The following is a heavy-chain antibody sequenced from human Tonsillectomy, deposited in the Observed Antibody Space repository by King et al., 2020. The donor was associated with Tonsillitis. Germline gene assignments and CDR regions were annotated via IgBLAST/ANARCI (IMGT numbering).Heavy chain of an antibody. D-gene: IGHD3-3*01. V-gene: IGHV1-69*01. J-gene: IGHJ4*02. CDR3: AREGGFITIFGASVGYFDY. Sequence: QLVQSGAEVKKPGSSVKVSCKASGGTFSSYAISWVRQAPGQGLEWMGGIIPIFGTANYAQKFQGRVTITADESTSTAYMELSSLRSEDTAVNYCAREGGFITIFGASVGYFDYWGQGTLVTVSS. CDR1: GGTFSSYA. CDR2: IIPIFGTA.